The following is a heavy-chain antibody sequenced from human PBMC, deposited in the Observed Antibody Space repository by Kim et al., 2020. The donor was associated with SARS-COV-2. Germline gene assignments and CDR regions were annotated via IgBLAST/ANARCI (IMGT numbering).Heavy chain of an antibody. CDR2: IYYSGST. J-gene: IGHJ4*02. CDR1: GGSISSYY. CDR3: ARAFISSSTYYFDY. V-gene: IGHV4-59*13. Sequence: SETLSLTCTVSGGSISSYYWSWIRQPPGKGLEWSGYIYYSGSTNYNPSLKSRVTISVDTSKNQFSLKLSSVTAADTAVYYCARAFISSSTYYFDYWGQGTLVTVSS. D-gene: IGHD6-13*01.